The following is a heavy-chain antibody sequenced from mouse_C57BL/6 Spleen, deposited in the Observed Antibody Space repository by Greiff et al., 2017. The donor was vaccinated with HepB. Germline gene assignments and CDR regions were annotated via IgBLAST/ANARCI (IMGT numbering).Heavy chain of an antibody. V-gene: IGHV14-4*01. D-gene: IGHD3-1*01. CDR1: GFNIKDDY. J-gene: IGHJ1*03. CDR2: IDPENGDT. CDR3: TSAGWYSDV. Sequence: VQLQQSGAELVRPGASVKLSCTASGFNIKDDYMHWVKQRPEQGLEWIGWIDPENGDTEYASKFQGKATITADTSSNTAYLQLSSLTSEDTAVYYCTSAGWYSDVWGTGTTVTVSS.